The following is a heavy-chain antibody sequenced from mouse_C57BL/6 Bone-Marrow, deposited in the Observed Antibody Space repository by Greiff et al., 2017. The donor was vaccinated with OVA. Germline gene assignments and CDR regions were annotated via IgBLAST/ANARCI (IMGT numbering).Heavy chain of an antibody. J-gene: IGHJ4*01. CDR1: GYTFTSYW. V-gene: IGHV1-55*01. CDR2: IYPGSGST. Sequence: VQLQQPGAELVKPGASVKMSCKASGYTFTSYWITWVKQRPGQGLEWIGDIYPGSGSTNYNEKFKSKATLTVDTSSSTAYMQLSSLTSEDSAVYYCARSNSYYSYNAMDYWGQGTSVTVSS. D-gene: IGHD2-12*01. CDR3: ARSNSYYSYNAMDY.